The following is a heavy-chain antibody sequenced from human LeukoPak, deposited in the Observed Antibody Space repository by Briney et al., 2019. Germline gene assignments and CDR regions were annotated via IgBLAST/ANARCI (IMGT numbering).Heavy chain of an antibody. Sequence: GGSLRLSCAASGFSFSSSTMNWVRQAPGKGLKWVSSMNAGGDVKYYADSVKGRFTISRDNAQNSLYLQMNSLRAEDSSVYYCARPTTVTTISADAFDIWGQGTMVTVSS. J-gene: IGHJ3*02. V-gene: IGHV3-21*01. CDR2: MNAGGDVK. D-gene: IGHD4-17*01. CDR1: GFSFSSST. CDR3: ARPTTVTTISADAFDI.